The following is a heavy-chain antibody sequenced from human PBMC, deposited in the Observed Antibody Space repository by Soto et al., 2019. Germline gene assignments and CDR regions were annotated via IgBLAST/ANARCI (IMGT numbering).Heavy chain of an antibody. CDR1: GLTVSSNY. Sequence: EVQLVETGGGLIQPGGSLRLSCAASGLTVSSNYMNWVRQAPGKGLEWVSVLYSGGSTHYAGSVKGRFIISRDNSKNTLYLQMNSLRVEDTAVYYCARDRPGDEGDGFDIWGHGTMVTFSS. CDR2: LYSGGST. J-gene: IGHJ3*02. D-gene: IGHD3-10*01. CDR3: ARDRPGDEGDGFDI. V-gene: IGHV3-53*02.